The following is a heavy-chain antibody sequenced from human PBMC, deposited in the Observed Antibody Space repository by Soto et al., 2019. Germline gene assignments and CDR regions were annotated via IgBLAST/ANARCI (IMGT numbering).Heavy chain of an antibody. CDR2: IIPIFGTA. Sequence: SVKVSCKASGGTFSSYAISWVREAPVQGLEWMGGIIPIFGTANYAQKFQGRVTITADESTSTAYMELSSLRSEDTAVYYCARSRGGHYDILTGYYINWGQGTLVSVSS. CDR3: ARSRGGHYDILTGYYIN. CDR1: GGTFSSYA. D-gene: IGHD3-9*01. V-gene: IGHV1-69*01. J-gene: IGHJ4*02.